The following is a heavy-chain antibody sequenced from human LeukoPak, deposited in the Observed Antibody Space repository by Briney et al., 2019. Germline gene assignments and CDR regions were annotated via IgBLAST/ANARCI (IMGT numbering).Heavy chain of an antibody. CDR2: IYYSGST. CDR3: ASLPTYYYDSSGYYLDY. V-gene: IGHV4-59*08. J-gene: IGHJ4*02. Sequence: SETLSLTCTVSDGSLSSYYWSWIRQPPGKGLEWIGYIYYSGSTNYNPSLKSRVTISVDTSKNQFSLKLSSVTAADTAVYYCASLPTYYYDSSGYYLDYWGQGTLVTVSS. D-gene: IGHD3-22*01. CDR1: DGSLSSYY.